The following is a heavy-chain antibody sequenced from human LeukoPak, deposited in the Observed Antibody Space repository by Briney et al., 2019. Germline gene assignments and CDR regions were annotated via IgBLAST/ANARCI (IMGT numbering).Heavy chain of an antibody. CDR2: IIPIFGTA. J-gene: IGHJ4*02. D-gene: IGHD5-12*01. V-gene: IGHV1-69*13. Sequence: SVKVSCKASGGTFSSYAISWVRQAPGQGLEWMGGIIPIFGTANYAQKFQGRVTITADESTSTAYMELSSLRSEDTAVYYCARTKDIVATKAFDYWGQGTLVTVSS. CDR1: GGTFSSYA. CDR3: ARTKDIVATKAFDY.